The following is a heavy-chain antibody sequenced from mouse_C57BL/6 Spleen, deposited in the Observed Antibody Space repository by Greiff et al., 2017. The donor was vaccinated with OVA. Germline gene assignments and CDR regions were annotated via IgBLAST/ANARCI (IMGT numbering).Heavy chain of an antibody. D-gene: IGHD3-2*02. CDR2: IYPRSGNT. J-gene: IGHJ3*01. Sequence: QVQLKESGAELARPGASVKLSCKASGYTFTSYGISWVKQRTGQGLEWIGEIYPRSGNTYYNEKFKGKATLTADKSSSTAYMKLRSLTSEDSAVYFCAREASQATVAFWGQGTLVTVSA. CDR3: AREASQATVAF. V-gene: IGHV1-81*01. CDR1: GYTFTSYG.